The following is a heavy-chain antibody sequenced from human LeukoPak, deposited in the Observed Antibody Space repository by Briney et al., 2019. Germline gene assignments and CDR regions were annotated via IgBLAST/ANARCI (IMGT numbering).Heavy chain of an antibody. V-gene: IGHV3-21*01. J-gene: IGHJ4*02. Sequence: GGSLRLSCAASGFTFSSYSMNWVRQAPGKGLEWVSSISSSSSYIYYADSVKGRITISRDNAKNSLHLQMNSLRAEDTAVYYCAFIFGVVPSWGQGTLVTVSS. CDR3: AFIFGVVPS. CDR1: GFTFSSYS. D-gene: IGHD3-3*02. CDR2: ISSSSSYI.